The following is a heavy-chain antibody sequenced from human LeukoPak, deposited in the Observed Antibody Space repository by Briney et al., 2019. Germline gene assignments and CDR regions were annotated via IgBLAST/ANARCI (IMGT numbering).Heavy chain of an antibody. D-gene: IGHD3-22*01. CDR2: IPYDGSSK. J-gene: IGHJ3*02. V-gene: IGHV3-30*02. CDR1: GFTFSSYG. Sequence: GGSLRLSCAASGFTFSSYGMHWVRQAPGKGLEWVTFIPYDGSSKYYADSVKGRFTISRDNSKNTLYLQMNSLRAEDTAVYYCASWAPDYYDSSNAFDIWGQGTMVTVSS. CDR3: ASWAPDYYDSSNAFDI.